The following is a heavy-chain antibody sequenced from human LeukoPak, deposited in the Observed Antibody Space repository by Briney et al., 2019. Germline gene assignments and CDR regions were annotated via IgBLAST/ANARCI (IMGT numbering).Heavy chain of an antibody. CDR3: ARGAAGVLGYCSSISCYNWFDP. CDR2: ISYDGSNK. J-gene: IGHJ5*02. CDR1: GFTFSSYA. V-gene: IGHV3-30-3*01. Sequence: GGSLRLSCAASGFTFSSYAMHWVRQAPGKGLEWVAVISYDGSNKYYADSVKGRFTISRDNSKNTLYLQMNSLRAEDTAVYYCARGAAGVLGYCSSISCYNWFDPWGREPWSPSPQ. D-gene: IGHD2-2*01.